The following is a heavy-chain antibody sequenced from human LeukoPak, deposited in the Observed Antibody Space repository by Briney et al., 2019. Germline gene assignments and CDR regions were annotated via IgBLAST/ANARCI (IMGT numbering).Heavy chain of an antibody. J-gene: IGHJ6*03. D-gene: IGHD5-24*01. V-gene: IGHV4-59*11. CDR1: GGSISSHS. CDR3: ARGGPTKRYYYMDV. CDR2: IYYSGST. Sequence: SETLSLTCTVSGGSISSHSWSWIRQPPGKGLEWIGYIYYSGSTNYNPSLKSRVTISVDTSKNQFSLKLSSVTAADTGVYYCARGGPTKRYYYMDVWGKGTTVTVSS.